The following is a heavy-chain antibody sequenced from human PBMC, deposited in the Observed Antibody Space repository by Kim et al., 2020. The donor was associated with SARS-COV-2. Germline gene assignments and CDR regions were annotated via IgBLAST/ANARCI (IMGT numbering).Heavy chain of an antibody. Sequence: ASVKVSCKVSGYTLTELSMHWVRQAPGKGLEWMGGFDPEDGETIYAQKFQGRVTMTGDTSTDTAYMELSSLRSEDTAVYYCATEAWQQLVRVGFDYWGQGTLVTVSS. CDR2: FDPEDGET. J-gene: IGHJ4*02. V-gene: IGHV1-24*01. CDR3: ATEAWQQLVRVGFDY. D-gene: IGHD6-13*01. CDR1: GYTLTELS.